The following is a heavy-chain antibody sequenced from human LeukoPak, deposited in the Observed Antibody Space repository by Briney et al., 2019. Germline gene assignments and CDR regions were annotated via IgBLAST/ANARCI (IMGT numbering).Heavy chain of an antibody. Sequence: GGSLRLSCAASGFTFSSYSMNWVRQAPGKGLEWVSSISSSSSYIYYADSVKGRFTISRDNAKNSLYLQMNSLRAEDTAVYYCARARACSGGSCYYYYYYYMDVWGRGTTVTVSS. V-gene: IGHV3-21*01. CDR1: GFTFSSYS. CDR3: ARARACSGGSCYYYYYYYMDV. J-gene: IGHJ6*03. D-gene: IGHD2-15*01. CDR2: ISSSSSYI.